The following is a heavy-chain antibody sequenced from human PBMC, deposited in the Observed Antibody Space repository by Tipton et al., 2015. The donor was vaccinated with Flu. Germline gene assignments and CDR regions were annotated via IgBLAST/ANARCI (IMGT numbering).Heavy chain of an antibody. J-gene: IGHJ4*02. CDR2: IYPGDSDT. CDR1: GFTFSSYE. V-gene: IGHV5-51*01. Sequence: SLRLSCAASGFTFSSYEMNWVRLAPGKGLEWMGMIYPGDSDTRYGPSSQGQVTMSVDNSISTVYLQWSSLETSDTAIYYCVRPATAYNSDDYWGQGVLVTVSS. D-gene: IGHD6-25*01. CDR3: VRPATAYNSDDY.